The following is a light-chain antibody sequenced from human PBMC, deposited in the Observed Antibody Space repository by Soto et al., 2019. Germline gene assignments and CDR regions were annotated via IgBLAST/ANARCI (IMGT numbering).Light chain of an antibody. J-gene: IGKJ1*01. CDR2: GAS. CDR3: QQYNNGPRT. CDR1: QSVSSN. V-gene: IGKV3-15*01. Sequence: EIVMTQSPATLSVSPGERATLSCRASQSVSSNLAWYQQKPGQAPRVLIYGASTRATGIPARFSGSGSGTEFTLTISSLQSEDFAVYYCQQYNNGPRTFGQGTKVDI.